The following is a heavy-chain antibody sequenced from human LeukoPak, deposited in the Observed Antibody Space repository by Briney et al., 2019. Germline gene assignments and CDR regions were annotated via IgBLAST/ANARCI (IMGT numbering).Heavy chain of an antibody. CDR1: GGSFSGYY. V-gene: IGHV4-34*01. J-gene: IGHJ5*02. CDR3: ARVYGDYDNWFDP. CDR2: INHSGST. D-gene: IGHD4-17*01. Sequence: SETLSLTCAVYGGSFSGYYWSWIRQPPGKGLEWIGEINHSGSTNYNPSLKSRVTISVDTSKNQISLKLTSVTAADTAVYYCARVYGDYDNWFDPWGQGTLVTVSS.